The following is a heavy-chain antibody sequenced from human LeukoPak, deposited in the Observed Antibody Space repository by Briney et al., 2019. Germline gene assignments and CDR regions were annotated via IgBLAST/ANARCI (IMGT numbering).Heavy chain of an antibody. CDR3: AKDYYDSSGYWGEND. D-gene: IGHD3-22*01. J-gene: IGHJ4*02. CDR2: IRFDGSNK. V-gene: IGHV3-30*02. CDR1: GFAFSNYG. Sequence: GGSLRLSCVVSGFAFSNYGMHWVRQAPGKGLEWVAFIRFDGSNKNYADSVKGRFTISRDNSKNTLYLQMNNLRAEDTAVYYCAKDYYDSSGYWGENDWGQGTLVTVS.